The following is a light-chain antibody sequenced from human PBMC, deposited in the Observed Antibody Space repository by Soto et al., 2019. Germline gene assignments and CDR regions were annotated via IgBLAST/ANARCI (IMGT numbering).Light chain of an antibody. CDR3: QSADSSGTYVV. J-gene: IGLJ2*01. CDR2: KDS. Sequence: SYELTQPPSVSVSPGQTARITCSGDALPKQYAYWYQQKPGQAPVLVIYKDSERPSGIPERFSGSSSGTTVTLTISGVQAEDEDDYYCQSADSSGTYVVLGGGTKLTVL. V-gene: IGLV3-25*03. CDR1: ALPKQY.